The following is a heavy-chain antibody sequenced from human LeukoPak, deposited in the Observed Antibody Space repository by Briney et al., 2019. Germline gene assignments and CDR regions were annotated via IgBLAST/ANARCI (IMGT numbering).Heavy chain of an antibody. D-gene: IGHD2-15*01. CDR1: GYTFTGYY. CDR2: INPNSGGT. J-gene: IGHJ4*02. V-gene: IGHV1-2*02. Sequence: ASVKVSCKASGYTFTGYYMHWVRQAPGQGLEWMGWINPNSGGTNYAQKFQGRVTMTRDTSISTAYMELSRLRSVDTAVYYCARESVVVVAAMIDYFDYWGQGTLVTVSS. CDR3: ARESVVVVAAMIDYFDY.